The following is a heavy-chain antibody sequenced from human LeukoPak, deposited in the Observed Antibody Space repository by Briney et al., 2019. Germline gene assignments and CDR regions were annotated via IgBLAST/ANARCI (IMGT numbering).Heavy chain of an antibody. CDR3: AMLRLGELSLLADAYDI. V-gene: IGHV4-38-2*01. J-gene: IGHJ3*02. CDR1: GSSDNSDQY. Sequence: SETLSLTCEVSGSSDNSDQYWGWMRHSPGAGLEVTGSVLQTGSPYYNPSLGGRFPLSRDSAKKSFSLRLKSLTAADPAVFYCAMLRLGELSLLADAYDIWGRGTMVTVSS. D-gene: IGHD3-16*02. CDR2: VLQTGSP.